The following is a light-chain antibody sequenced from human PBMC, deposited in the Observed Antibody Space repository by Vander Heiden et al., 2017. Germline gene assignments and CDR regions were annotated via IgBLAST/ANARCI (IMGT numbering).Light chain of an antibody. CDR1: QSLLHSNGYNY. V-gene: IGKV2-28*01. CDR3: MQALQTPLT. Sequence: DIVRTQSPLSLPVPPGEPASISCRSSQSLLHSNGYNYLDWYLQKPGQSPQLLIYLGSNRASGVPDRFSGSGSGTDFTLKISRVEAEDVGVYYCMQALQTPLTFGGGTKVEIK. CDR2: LGS. J-gene: IGKJ4*01.